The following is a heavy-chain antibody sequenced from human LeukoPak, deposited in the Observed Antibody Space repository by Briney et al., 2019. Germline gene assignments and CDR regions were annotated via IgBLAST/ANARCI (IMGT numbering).Heavy chain of an antibody. J-gene: IGHJ4*02. V-gene: IGHV1-46*01. CDR1: GYTFTSYY. CDR3: ARGVGSGTHY. CDR2: INPSGGST. D-gene: IGHD3-10*01. Sequence: ASVKVSCKASGYTFTSYYMHWVRQAPGQGLEWMGIINPSGGSTSYAQKFQGRVTMTRNTSISTAYMELSSLRSEDTAVYCCARGVGSGTHYWGQGTLVTVSS.